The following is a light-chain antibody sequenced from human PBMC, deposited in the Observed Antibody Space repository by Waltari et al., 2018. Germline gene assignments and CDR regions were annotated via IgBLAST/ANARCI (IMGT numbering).Light chain of an antibody. V-gene: IGKV4-1*01. CDR2: WAS. CDR3: QQYYSTPFT. Sequence: DIVMTQSPDSLAVSLGERATINCQSSQSVFYSSNNKNYLAWYQQKPGQPPKLLIYWASTRESGVPDRFSGSGSGTDFTLTISSLQAEDVAVYYCQQYYSTPFTFGPGTKVDIK. J-gene: IGKJ3*01. CDR1: QSVFYSSNNKNY.